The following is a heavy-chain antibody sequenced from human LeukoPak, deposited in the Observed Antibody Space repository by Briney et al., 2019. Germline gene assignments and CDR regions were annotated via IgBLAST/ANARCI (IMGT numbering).Heavy chain of an antibody. D-gene: IGHD4-17*01. V-gene: IGHV3-15*01. CDR1: GFTFSNTW. CDR3: TTPYGDYDYSDY. Sequence: GGSLRLSCVASGFTFSNTWMSWVRQAPGKGLEWVGRIKSKTDGGTRDYAALVKGRFTISRDDSKNTLYLQMNSLKSEDTAVYYCTTPYGDYDYSDYWGQGTLVTVSS. J-gene: IGHJ4*02. CDR2: IKSKTDGGTR.